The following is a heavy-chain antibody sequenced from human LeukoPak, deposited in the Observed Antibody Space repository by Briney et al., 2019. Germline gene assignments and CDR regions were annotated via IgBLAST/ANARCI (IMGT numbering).Heavy chain of an antibody. CDR2: IYYSGGDM. CDR1: GGSINNYY. D-gene: IGHD5-18*01. CDR3: ARQPAATAAFDI. J-gene: IGHJ3*02. Sequence: PSETLSLTCTVSGGSINNYYWSWIRQPPGKGLEWIGYIYYSGGDMNYNPSLKSRLTISVDTSKNQISLMLTSMTAADTAVYYCARQPAATAAFDIWAQGTMVTVSP. V-gene: IGHV4-59*08.